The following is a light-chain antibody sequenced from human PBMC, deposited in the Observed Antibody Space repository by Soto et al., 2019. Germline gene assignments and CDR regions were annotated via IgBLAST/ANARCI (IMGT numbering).Light chain of an antibody. V-gene: IGLV2-23*03. CDR3: CSYAGSSTFREV. CDR1: SSDVGSYNL. CDR2: EGS. J-gene: IGLJ2*01. Sequence: QSALTQPASVSGSPGQSITISCTGTSSDVGSYNLVSWYQQHPSKAPKLMIYEGSKRPSGVSNRFSGSKSGNTASLTISGLQAEDEADYYCCSYAGSSTFREVFGGGTQLTVL.